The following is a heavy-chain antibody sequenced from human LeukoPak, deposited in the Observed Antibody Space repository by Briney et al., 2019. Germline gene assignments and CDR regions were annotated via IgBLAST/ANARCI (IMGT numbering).Heavy chain of an antibody. CDR3: AELGITMIGGV. Sequence: PGGSLRLSCVASGFTFSNYWMHWVRQAPGKGLEWVSYISSSGSTIYYADSVKGRFTISRDNAKNSLYLQMNSLRAEDTAVYYCAELGITMIGGVWGKGTTVTISS. CDR1: GFTFSNYW. CDR2: ISSSGSTI. D-gene: IGHD3-10*02. V-gene: IGHV3-48*04. J-gene: IGHJ6*04.